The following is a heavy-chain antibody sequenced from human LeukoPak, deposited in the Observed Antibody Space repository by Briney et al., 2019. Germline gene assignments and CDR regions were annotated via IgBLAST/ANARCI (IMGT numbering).Heavy chain of an antibody. J-gene: IGHJ4*02. Sequence: SETLSLICTVSGGSISSNTYFWGWIRQPPGKGLEWIGSIYYSGSTYYSPSLKSRITMSVDTSKNQFSLQLSSVTAADMAVYSCARAGEYDILTGYQYYFDYWGQGTLVTVSS. CDR1: GGSISSNTYF. V-gene: IGHV4-39*01. CDR3: ARAGEYDILTGYQYYFDY. D-gene: IGHD3-9*01. CDR2: IYYSGST.